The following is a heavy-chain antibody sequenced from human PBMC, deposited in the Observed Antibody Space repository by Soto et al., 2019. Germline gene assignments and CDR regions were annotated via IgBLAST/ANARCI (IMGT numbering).Heavy chain of an antibody. CDR3: ARDLLGGFDL. CDR1: GFTFSDYY. Sequence: QVQLVESGGGLVKPGGSLRVSCAASGFTFSDYYMSWIRQTPGKGLEWVSYISSSDGTIEYADSVKGRFTSSRDNAKNSLYLEMNSLRAEDTAVYYCARDLLGGFDLWGQGTLVTVSS. CDR2: ISSSDGTI. D-gene: IGHD2-15*01. V-gene: IGHV3-11*01. J-gene: IGHJ4*02.